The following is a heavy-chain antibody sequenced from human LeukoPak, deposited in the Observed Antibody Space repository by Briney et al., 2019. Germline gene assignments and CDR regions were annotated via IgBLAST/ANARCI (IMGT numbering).Heavy chain of an antibody. D-gene: IGHD1-7*01. V-gene: IGHV3-53*01. CDR2: IYSGGST. J-gene: IGHJ4*02. CDR1: GFTVSSNY. CDR3: ARDPMATTELRD. Sequence: PGGSLRLSCAASGFTVSSNYMSWVRQAPGKGLEWVSVIYSGGSTYYADSVKGRFTIPRDNSKNTLYLQMNSLRAEDTAVYYCARDPMATTELRDWGQGTLVTVSS.